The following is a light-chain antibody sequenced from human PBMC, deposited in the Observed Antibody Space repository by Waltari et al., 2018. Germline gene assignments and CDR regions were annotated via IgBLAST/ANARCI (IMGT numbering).Light chain of an antibody. Sequence: QSALPQPRSVSGSPGQSVTISCTGTSSDIGGYDYVSWYQQHPGKAPKLFIYDVTKRPSGVPDRFSGSRSGTTASLTISGLQPEDEADYYCGTWDSSMAIWLFGGGT. V-gene: IGLV2-11*01. J-gene: IGLJ3*02. CDR3: GTWDSSMAIWL. CDR1: SSDIGGYDY. CDR2: DVT.